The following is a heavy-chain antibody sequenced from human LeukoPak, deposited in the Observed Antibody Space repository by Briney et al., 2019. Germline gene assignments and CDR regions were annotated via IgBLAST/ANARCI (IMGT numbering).Heavy chain of an antibody. V-gene: IGHV1-18*01. CDR3: AREVVGWELLRGELDY. Sequence: ASVKVSCKAFGYSFTSFGINWVRQAPGQGLEWMGWVSGYNGHTNYAQKFQGRVTMTRDTSISTAYMELSRLRSDDTAVYYCAREVVGWELLRGELDYWGQGTLVTVSS. CDR2: VSGYNGHT. J-gene: IGHJ4*02. CDR1: GYSFTSFG. D-gene: IGHD1-26*01.